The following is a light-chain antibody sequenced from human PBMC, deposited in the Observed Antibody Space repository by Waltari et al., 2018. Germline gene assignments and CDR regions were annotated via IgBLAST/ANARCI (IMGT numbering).Light chain of an antibody. Sequence: EILMTQSPPTLSESPGESATLSCRASQSIARNLAWYQQKPGQAPRLLIYGASTRATGIPARFSGSGSGTEFTLTISSLQSEDFAVYYCQQYNSWRTFGQGTKLEIK. CDR2: GAS. J-gene: IGKJ2*01. V-gene: IGKV3-15*01. CDR3: QQYNSWRT. CDR1: QSIARN.